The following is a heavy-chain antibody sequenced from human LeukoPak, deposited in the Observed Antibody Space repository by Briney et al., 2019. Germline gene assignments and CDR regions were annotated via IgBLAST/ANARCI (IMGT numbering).Heavy chain of an antibody. V-gene: IGHV3-15*01. D-gene: IGHD3-9*01. Sequence: GGSLRLSCAASGFTFSNAWMSWVRQAPGKGLEWVGRIKSKTDGGTTDYAAPVKGRFTISRDDSKNTLYLQMNSLKTEDTAVYYCTTDLRYFDWRQTLQFPDYWGQGTLVTVSS. J-gene: IGHJ4*02. CDR1: GFTFSNAW. CDR3: TTDLRYFDWRQTLQFPDY. CDR2: IKSKTDGGTT.